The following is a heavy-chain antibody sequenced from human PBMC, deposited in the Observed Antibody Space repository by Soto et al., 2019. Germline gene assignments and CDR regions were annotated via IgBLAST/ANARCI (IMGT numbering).Heavy chain of an antibody. J-gene: IGHJ4*02. CDR1: GFTFSSYS. Sequence: PGGSLRLSCAASGFTFSSYSMNWVRQAPGKGLEWVSSISSSSSSYIYYADSVKGRFTISRDNAKNSLYLQMNSLRAEDTAVYYCARDQSSYCGGSCYSDYWGQGTLVTVSS. CDR3: ARDQSSYCGGSCYSDY. D-gene: IGHD2-15*01. V-gene: IGHV3-21*01. CDR2: ISSSSSSYI.